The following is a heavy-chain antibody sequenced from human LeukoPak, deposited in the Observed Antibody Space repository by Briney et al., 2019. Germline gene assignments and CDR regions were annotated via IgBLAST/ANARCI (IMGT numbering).Heavy chain of an antibody. CDR2: INTNTGNP. D-gene: IGHD1-26*01. CDR3: ARDGVGATPAGFWYYYYYMDV. V-gene: IGHV7-4-1*02. J-gene: IGHJ6*03. Sequence: GASVKVSCKASGYTFTSYAMNWVRQAPGQGLEWMGWINTNTGNPTYAQGFTGRFVFSLDTSVSTAYLQISSLKAEDTAVYYCARDGVGATPAGFWYYYYYMDVWGKGTTVTVSS. CDR1: GYTFTSYA.